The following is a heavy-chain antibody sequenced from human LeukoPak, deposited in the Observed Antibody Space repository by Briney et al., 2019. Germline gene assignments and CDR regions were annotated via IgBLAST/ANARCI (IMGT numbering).Heavy chain of an antibody. CDR1: GFTFSSYA. Sequence: GGSLRLSCAASGFTFSSYAMSWVRQAPGKGLEWVSAISGSGGSTYYADSVKGRFTISRDNSKNTLYLQMNSLRAEDTAVYYCAKSPQASFWSGYYKYYYGMDVWGQGTTVTVSS. CDR2: ISGSGGST. CDR3: AKSPQASFWSGYYKYYYGMDV. V-gene: IGHV3-23*01. J-gene: IGHJ6*02. D-gene: IGHD3-3*01.